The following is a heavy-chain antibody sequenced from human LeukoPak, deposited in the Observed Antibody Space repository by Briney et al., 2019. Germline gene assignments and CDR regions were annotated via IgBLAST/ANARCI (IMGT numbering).Heavy chain of an antibody. J-gene: IGHJ4*02. D-gene: IGHD2-2*01. CDR1: GFTFSDYY. CDR2: ISSSGSTI. CDR3: ANGKYQLPLGL. V-gene: IGHV3-11*01. Sequence: GGPLRLSCAASGFTFSDYYMSWIRQAPGKGLEWVSYISSSGSTIYYADSVKGRFTIHRDNAKNSLYLQMNSLRAEDTAVYYCANGKYQLPLGLWGQGTLVTVSS.